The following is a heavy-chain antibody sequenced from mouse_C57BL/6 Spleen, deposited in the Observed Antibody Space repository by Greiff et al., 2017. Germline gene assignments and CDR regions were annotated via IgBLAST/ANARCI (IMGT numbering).Heavy chain of an antibody. CDR2: IYPRSGNT. V-gene: IGHV1-81*01. CDR3: ARDYYGGSYWFAY. CDR1: GYTFTSYG. D-gene: IGHD1-1*01. Sequence: VQLQQSGAELARPGASVKLSCKASGYTFTSYGISWVKQRTGQGLEWIGEIYPRSGNTYYNEKFKGKATLTADKSSSTAYMELRSLTSEDSAVSFCARDYYGGSYWFAYWGQGTLVTVSA. J-gene: IGHJ3*01.